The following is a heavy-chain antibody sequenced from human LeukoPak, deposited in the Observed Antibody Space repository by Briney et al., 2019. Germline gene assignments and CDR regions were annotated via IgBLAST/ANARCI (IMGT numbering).Heavy chain of an antibody. CDR3: ATESYSGSYLYAFDI. V-gene: IGHV1-46*01. CDR2: INPSGGST. CDR1: GYTFTSYY. D-gene: IGHD1-26*01. Sequence: ASVTVSCKASGYTFTSYYMHWVRQAPGQGLEWMGIINPSGGSTSYAQKFQGRVTMTRDMSTSTVYMELSSLRSEDTAVYYCATESYSGSYLYAFDIWGQGTMVTVSS. J-gene: IGHJ3*02.